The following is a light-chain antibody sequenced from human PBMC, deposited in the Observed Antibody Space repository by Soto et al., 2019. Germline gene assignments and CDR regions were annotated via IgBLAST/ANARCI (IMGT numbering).Light chain of an antibody. CDR2: GAS. J-gene: IGKJ1*01. Sequence: EIVLTQSPGTLSVSPGERATLSCRASQSVSSKLAWYQQKPGQAPRLLFYGASTGATGIPARFSGSGSETEFTLAIGRLHSENFAVYYCQQYNNWPGTFGQGTKVVIK. V-gene: IGKV3-15*01. CDR1: QSVSSK. CDR3: QQYNNWPGT.